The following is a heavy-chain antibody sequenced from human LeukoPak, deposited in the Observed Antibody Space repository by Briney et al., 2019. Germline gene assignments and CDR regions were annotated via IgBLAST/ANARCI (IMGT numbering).Heavy chain of an antibody. CDR1: GFTSSSYA. J-gene: IGHJ4*02. Sequence: PGGSLRLSCAASGFTSSSYAMSWVRQAPGKGLEWVSAISGSGGSTYYADSVKGRFTISRDNSKNTLYLQMNSLRAEDTAVYYCAKARHYDILTGYSDYWGQGTLVTVSS. V-gene: IGHV3-23*01. CDR3: AKARHYDILTGYSDY. CDR2: ISGSGGST. D-gene: IGHD3-9*01.